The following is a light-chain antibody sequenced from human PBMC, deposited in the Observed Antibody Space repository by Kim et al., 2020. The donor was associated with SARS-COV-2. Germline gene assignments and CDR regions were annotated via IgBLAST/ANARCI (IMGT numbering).Light chain of an antibody. Sequence: SYELTQPSSVSVSPGQTARITCSGDILAKQYARWFQQKPGQAPILLIYKDSERPSGIPERLSGSSSGTTVTLTISGAQVEDEADYYCYSAADNDRVFGGGTQLTVL. J-gene: IGLJ3*02. V-gene: IGLV3-27*01. CDR2: KDS. CDR1: ILAKQY. CDR3: YSAADNDRV.